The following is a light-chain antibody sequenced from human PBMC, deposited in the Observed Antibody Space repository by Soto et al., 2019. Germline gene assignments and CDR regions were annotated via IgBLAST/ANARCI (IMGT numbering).Light chain of an antibody. V-gene: IGKV1-5*01. CDR2: DAS. Sequence: DIQMTQSPSTLSASVGDRVIITCRASQSIRSWLAWYQQKPGKAPKLLIYDASSLESGVPSRFSGSGSGTEFTLTISSLQPDDFATYYCQQYNSPITFGQGTRLEIK. CDR3: QQYNSPIT. J-gene: IGKJ5*01. CDR1: QSIRSW.